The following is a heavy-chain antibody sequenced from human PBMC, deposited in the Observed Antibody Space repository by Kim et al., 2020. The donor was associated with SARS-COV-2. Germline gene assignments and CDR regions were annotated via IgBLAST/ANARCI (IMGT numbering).Heavy chain of an antibody. CDR2: IWYDGSNK. V-gene: IGHV3-33*01. CDR1: GFTFSSYG. Sequence: GGSLRLSCAASGFTFSSYGMHWVRQAPGKGLEWVAVIWYDGSNKYYADSVKGRFTISRDNSKNTLYLQMNSLRAEDTAVYYCARVDTVTMVQGGRTYYYYYMDVWGKGTTVTVSS. CDR3: ARVDTVTMVQGGRTYYYYYMDV. D-gene: IGHD3-10*01. J-gene: IGHJ6*03.